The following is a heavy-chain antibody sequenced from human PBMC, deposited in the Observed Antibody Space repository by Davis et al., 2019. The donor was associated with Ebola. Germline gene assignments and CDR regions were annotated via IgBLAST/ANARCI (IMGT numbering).Heavy chain of an antibody. CDR3: ARGQSGSDYSLWQY. D-gene: IGHD3-10*01. V-gene: IGHV4-34*01. CDR2: MDHSGNT. Sequence: SETLSLTCAVHGGSFSGYYWSWIRQPPGKGLEWIGVMDHSGNTNYNPSLKSRVTISIDTSKKQISLNLTSVTAADTAVYYCARGQSGSDYSLWQYWGQGTLVTVSS. CDR1: GGSFSGYY. J-gene: IGHJ4*02.